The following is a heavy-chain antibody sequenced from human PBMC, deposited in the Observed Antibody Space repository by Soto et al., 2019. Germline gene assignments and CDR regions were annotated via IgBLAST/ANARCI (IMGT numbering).Heavy chain of an antibody. D-gene: IGHD3-10*01. V-gene: IGHV1-3*01. Sequence: ASVKVSCKASVCTFSNFAMHLVRQAPGQRLEGMGWINSVNCNTKXAQKFQGRVXITRDTSSSTAXMELGXLRSEDTAVYYCARDAGSLDYWGQGTLVTVSS. CDR1: VCTFSNFA. CDR2: INSVNCNT. CDR3: ARDAGSLDY. J-gene: IGHJ4*02.